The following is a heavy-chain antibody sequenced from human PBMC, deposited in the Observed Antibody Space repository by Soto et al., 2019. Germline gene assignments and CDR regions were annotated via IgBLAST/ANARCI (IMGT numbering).Heavy chain of an antibody. CDR3: ARNEYSTTFYYYGMDV. V-gene: IGHV1-69*01. CDR2: IIPIFGTA. J-gene: IGHJ6*02. D-gene: IGHD6-6*01. CDR1: GGTFSSYA. Sequence: QVQLVQSGAEVKKPGSSVKVSCKASGGTFSSYAITWVRQAPGQGLEWMGRIIPIFGTANYNQKFQGRVTITADESTSTAYMELSSPRSEDTAVYYCARNEYSTTFYYYGMDVWGQGTTVTVSS.